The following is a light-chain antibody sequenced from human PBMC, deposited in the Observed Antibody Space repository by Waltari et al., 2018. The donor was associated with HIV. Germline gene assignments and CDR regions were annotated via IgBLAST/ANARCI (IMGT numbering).Light chain of an antibody. J-gene: IGKJ1*01. CDR2: GAS. CDR1: QSVYKN. CDR3: QQYNNWPQT. V-gene: IGKV3-15*01. Sequence: IVVTQSPATMSVSPGERATLSCKTSQSVYKNLAWYQHKPGQPPRLLMSGASTRARDVPPRFTGSGSGTEFTLTINSLQSEDVAVYYCQQYNNWPQTFGQGTKVEIK.